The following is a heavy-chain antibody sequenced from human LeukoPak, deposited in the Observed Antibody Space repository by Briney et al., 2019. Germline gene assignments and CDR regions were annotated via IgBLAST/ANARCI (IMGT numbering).Heavy chain of an antibody. CDR2: INTDGSTT. D-gene: IGHD5-24*01. J-gene: IGHJ4*02. V-gene: IGHV3-74*01. CDR3: IRIDGWPDY. CDR1: GFTFGNYW. Sequence: GGSLRLSCAASGFTFGNYWMHWVRQVPGKGLVWVSLINTDGSTTNYADSVKGRFTISRDNAKNTLFLQINSLRAEDTGIYYCIRIDGWPDYWGRGTLVTVSS.